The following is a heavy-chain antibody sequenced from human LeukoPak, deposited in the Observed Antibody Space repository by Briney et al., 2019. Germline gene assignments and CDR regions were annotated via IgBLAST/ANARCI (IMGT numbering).Heavy chain of an antibody. D-gene: IGHD4-17*01. CDR1: GGTFSSYA. J-gene: IGHJ4*02. CDR3: ARGLTTVTTEGADY. V-gene: IGHV1-8*02. CDR2: MNPNSGNT. Sequence: ASVKVSCKASGGTFSSYAINWVRQATGQGLEWMGWMNPNSGNTGYAQKFQGRVTMTRNTSISTAYMELSSLRSEDTAVYYCARGLTTVTTEGADYWGQGTLVTVSS.